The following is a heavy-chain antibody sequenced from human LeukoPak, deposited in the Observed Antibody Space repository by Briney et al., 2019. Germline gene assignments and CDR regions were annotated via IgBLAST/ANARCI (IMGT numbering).Heavy chain of an antibody. J-gene: IGHJ4*02. D-gene: IGHD6-13*01. CDR1: GFSLSTSGVG. CDR2: IYWDDDK. V-gene: IGHV2-5*02. CDR3: AHRSQPGYSSSFDY. Sequence: SGPTLVNPTQTLTLACTFSGFSLSTSGVGVGRIRQPPGKALEWLALIYWDDDKRYSPSLKSRLTITKDTSKNQVVLTMTNMDSVDTATYYCAHRSQPGYSSSFDYWGQGTLVTVSS.